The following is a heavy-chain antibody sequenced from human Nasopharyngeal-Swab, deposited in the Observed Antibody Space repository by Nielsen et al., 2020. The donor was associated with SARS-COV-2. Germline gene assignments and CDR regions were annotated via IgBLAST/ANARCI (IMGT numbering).Heavy chain of an antibody. V-gene: IGHV3-7*03. J-gene: IGHJ4*02. CDR3: ARGTQLRYFDWLDY. D-gene: IGHD3-9*01. CDR1: GFTFSSYW. CDR2: TKQDGSEK. Sequence: GESLKISCAASGFTFSSYWMSWVRQAPGKGLEWVANTKQDGSEKYYVDSVKGRFTISRDNAKNSLYLQMNSLRAEDTAVYYCARGTQLRYFDWLDYWGQGTLVTVPQ.